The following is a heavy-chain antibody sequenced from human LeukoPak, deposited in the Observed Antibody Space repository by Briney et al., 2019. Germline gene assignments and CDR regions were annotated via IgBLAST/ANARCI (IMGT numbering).Heavy chain of an antibody. CDR1: AYTFTTYG. V-gene: IGHV1-18*01. CDR2: ISGYDGNT. J-gene: IGHJ4*02. CDR3: ARTVTTSSYYFDY. D-gene: IGHD4-17*01. Sequence: GASVTVSCKASAYTFTTYGVSWVRQAPGQGLEWMGWISGYDGNTNYAQKLRGRVTMTTDTSTSTAYMDLRSLRSDDTALYYCARTVTTSSYYFDYWGQGTLVTVSS.